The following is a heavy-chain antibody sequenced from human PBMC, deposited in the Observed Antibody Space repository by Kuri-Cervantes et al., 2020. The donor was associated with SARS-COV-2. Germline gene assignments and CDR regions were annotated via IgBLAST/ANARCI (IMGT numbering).Heavy chain of an antibody. Sequence: SETLSLTCAAYGGSFSGYYWSWIRQPAGKGLEWIGRIYTSGSTNYNPSLKSRVTMSVDTSKNQFSLKLSSVTAADTAVYYCARDDDISNGLGPWGQGTLVTVSS. V-gene: IGHV4-4*07. J-gene: IGHJ5*02. CDR3: ARDDDISNGLGP. CDR2: IYTSGST. CDR1: GGSFSGYY. D-gene: IGHD3-22*01.